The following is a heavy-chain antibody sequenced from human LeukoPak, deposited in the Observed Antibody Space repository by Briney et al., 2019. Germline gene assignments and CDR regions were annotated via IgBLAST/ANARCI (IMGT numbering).Heavy chain of an antibody. CDR2: IYYSGST. Sequence: SETLSLTCSVSGASISSHYWSWIRQPPRKGLEWIGYIYYSGSTNYNPSLKSRVTIAVDTSKNQFSLRLTSVTAADTAVYYCARVAPTRGYASSGYYPLDYWGQGTLVNVSS. CDR3: ARVAPTRGYASSGYYPLDY. D-gene: IGHD3-22*01. J-gene: IGHJ4*02. CDR1: GASISSHY. V-gene: IGHV4-59*11.